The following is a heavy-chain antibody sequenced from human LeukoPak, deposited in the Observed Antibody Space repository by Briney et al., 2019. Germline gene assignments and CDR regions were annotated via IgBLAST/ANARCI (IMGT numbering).Heavy chain of an antibody. D-gene: IGHD2-15*01. CDR3: ARHRYCSGGSCYFNWFDP. Sequence: SETLSLTCTVSGGSIGTYSWNWIRQPPGKGLEWIGYIYYSGTTNYNPSLKSRVTISVDTSKNQFSLKLSSVTAADTAVYYCARHRYCSGGSCYFNWFDPWGQGTLVTVSS. CDR1: GGSIGTYS. CDR2: IYYSGTT. J-gene: IGHJ5*02. V-gene: IGHV4-59*08.